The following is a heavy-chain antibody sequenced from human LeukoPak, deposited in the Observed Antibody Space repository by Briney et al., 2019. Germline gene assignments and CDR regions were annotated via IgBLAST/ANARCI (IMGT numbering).Heavy chain of an antibody. D-gene: IGHD1-26*01. Sequence: GASVKVSCKASGYTFTGYYMHWVRQAPGQGLEWMGWINPNSGGTNYAQKFQGRVTMTRDTSISTAYMELSRLRSDDTAVYYCARDYRTVVGALDPWGKGTLVTVSS. J-gene: IGHJ5*02. V-gene: IGHV1-2*02. CDR1: GYTFTGYY. CDR3: ARDYRTVVGALDP. CDR2: INPNSGGT.